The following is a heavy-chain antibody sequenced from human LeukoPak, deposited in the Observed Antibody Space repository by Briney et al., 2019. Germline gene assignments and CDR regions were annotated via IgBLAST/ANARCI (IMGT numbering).Heavy chain of an antibody. CDR2: IYTSGSA. V-gene: IGHV4-61*02. CDR1: GGSISSGSYY. Sequence: PSETLSLTCTVSGGSISSGSYYWSWIRQPAGKGLEWIGRIYTSGSANYNPSLKSRVTISVDTSKNQFSLKLSSVTAADTAVYYCARDQGNYDSSGYVDYWGQGTLVTVSS. CDR3: ARDQGNYDSSGYVDY. D-gene: IGHD3-22*01. J-gene: IGHJ4*02.